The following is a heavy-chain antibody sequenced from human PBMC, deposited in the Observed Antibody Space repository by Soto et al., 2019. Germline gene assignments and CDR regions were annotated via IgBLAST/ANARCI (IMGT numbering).Heavy chain of an antibody. D-gene: IGHD3-3*01. CDR2: IYYSGST. CDR3: ARSKRFLEWLLWY. J-gene: IGHJ4*02. CDR1: GGSISSGDYY. V-gene: IGHV4-30-4*01. Sequence: PSETLSLTCTVSGGSISSGDYYWSWIRQPPGKGLEWIGYIYYSGSTYYNLSLKSRVTISVDTSKNQFSLKLSSVTAADTAVYYCARSKRFLEWLLWYWGQGTLVTVSS.